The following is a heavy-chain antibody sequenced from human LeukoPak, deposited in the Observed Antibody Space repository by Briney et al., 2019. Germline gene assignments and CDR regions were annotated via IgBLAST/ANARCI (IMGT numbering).Heavy chain of an antibody. CDR1: GGSFSGYY. CDR3: ARTGSVYYYYYMDV. Sequence: SETLSLTCAVYGGSFSGYYWSWIRQPPGKGLEWIGEINHSGSTNYNPSLKSRVTISVDTSKNQFSLKLSSVTAADTAVYYCARTGSVYYYYYMDVWGKGTTVTVSS. J-gene: IGHJ6*03. V-gene: IGHV4-34*01. CDR2: INHSGST. D-gene: IGHD1-26*01.